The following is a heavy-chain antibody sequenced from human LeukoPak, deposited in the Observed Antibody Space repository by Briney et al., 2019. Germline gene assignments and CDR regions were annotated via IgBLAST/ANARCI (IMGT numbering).Heavy chain of an antibody. CDR1: GYTFTSYA. J-gene: IGHJ3*02. Sequence: ASVKVSCKASGYTFTSYAMHWVRQAPGQRLEWMGWINAGNGNTKYSQKFQGRVTITRDTSASTAYMELSSLRSEDTAVYYCARGWELHDAFDIWGQGTMVTVSS. CDR3: ARGWELHDAFDI. V-gene: IGHV1-3*01. CDR2: INAGNGNT. D-gene: IGHD1-26*01.